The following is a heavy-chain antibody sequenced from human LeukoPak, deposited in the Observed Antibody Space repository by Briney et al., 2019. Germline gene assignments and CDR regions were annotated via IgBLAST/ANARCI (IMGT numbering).Heavy chain of an antibody. CDR2: INPNSGGT. V-gene: IGHV1-2*02. CDR3: ARDMGLGNDSPDY. J-gene: IGHJ4*02. CDR1: GYTFTGYY. Sequence: GASVKVSCKASGYTFTGYYMHWVRQAPGQGLEWMGWINPNSGGTNYAQKFQGRVTMTRDTSISTAYMELSRLRSDDTAVYYCARDMGLGNDSPDYWGQGTLVTVSS. D-gene: IGHD3-16*01.